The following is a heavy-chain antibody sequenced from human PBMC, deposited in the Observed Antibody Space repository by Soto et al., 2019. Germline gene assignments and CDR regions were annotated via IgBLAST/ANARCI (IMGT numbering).Heavy chain of an antibody. Sequence: SETLSLTCTVSGVSVSTDVDYWGWVCQPPGKGLEWIGYIYYDGSTYYNPSLTSPVDISMDSSQNQFSLKLDSVTGADTAIYYCVRGTNCTTTSTCYRYFDFWGRGTLVTVSS. D-gene: IGHD1-1*01. J-gene: IGHJ4*01. V-gene: IGHV4-30-4*01. CDR1: GVSVSTDVDY. CDR2: IYYDGST. CDR3: VRGTNCTTTSTCYRYFDF.